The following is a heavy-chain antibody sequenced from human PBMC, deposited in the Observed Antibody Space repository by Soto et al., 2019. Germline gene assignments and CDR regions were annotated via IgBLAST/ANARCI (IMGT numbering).Heavy chain of an antibody. Sequence: GGSLRLSCAASGFTFSSYAMHWVRQAPGKGLEWVAVISYDGSNKYYADSVKGRFTISRDNSKNTLYLQMNSLRAEDTAVYYCARGWSNYAAFDIWGQGTMVTVSS. CDR3: ARGWSNYAAFDI. J-gene: IGHJ3*02. V-gene: IGHV3-30-3*01. CDR1: GFTFSSYA. CDR2: ISYDGSNK. D-gene: IGHD4-4*01.